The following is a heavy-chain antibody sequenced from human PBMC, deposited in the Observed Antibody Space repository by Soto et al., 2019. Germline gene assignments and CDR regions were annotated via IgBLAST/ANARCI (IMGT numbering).Heavy chain of an antibody. CDR3: ARVRYSSLSFDY. CDR1: GGSISSYY. J-gene: IGHJ4*02. D-gene: IGHD6-6*01. Sequence: SETLSLTCTVSGGSISSYYWSWIRQPPGKGLEWIGYIYYSGSTNYNPSLKSRVTISVDTSKNQFSLKLSSVTAADTAVYYCARVRYSSLSFDYWGQGTLVTVSS. CDR2: IYYSGST. V-gene: IGHV4-59*01.